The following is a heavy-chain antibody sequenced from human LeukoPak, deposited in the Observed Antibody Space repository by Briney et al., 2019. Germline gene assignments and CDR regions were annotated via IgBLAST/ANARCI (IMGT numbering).Heavy chain of an antibody. CDR2: IYCGGST. J-gene: IGHJ4*02. D-gene: IGHD4-17*01. CDR1: GFTVSSNY. CDR3: ARAPYGDYGLYYFDY. Sequence: GGSLRLSCAASGFTVSSNYMSWVRQAPGKGLEWVSVIYCGGSTYYADSVKGRFTISRDNSKNTLYLQMNSLRAEDTAVYYCARAPYGDYGLYYFDYWGQGTLVTVSS. V-gene: IGHV3-66*02.